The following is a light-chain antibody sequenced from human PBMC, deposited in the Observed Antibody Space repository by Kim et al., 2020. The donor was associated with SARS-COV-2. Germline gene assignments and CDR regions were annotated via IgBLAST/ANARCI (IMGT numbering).Light chain of an antibody. J-gene: IGLJ2*01. CDR3: NSRDSNDNVV. V-gene: IGLV3-19*01. CDR1: SLRSYY. Sequence: VALGQTVRITCQGESLRSYYATWYQQEPGQARILVIYGKNNRPSGIPDRFSGSSSGNAASLTITGTQAGDEADYYCNSRDSNDNVVFGGGTKLAV. CDR2: GKN.